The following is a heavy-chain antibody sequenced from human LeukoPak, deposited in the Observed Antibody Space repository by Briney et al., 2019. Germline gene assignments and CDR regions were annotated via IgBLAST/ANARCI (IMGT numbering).Heavy chain of an antibody. D-gene: IGHD2-15*01. CDR2: LRGDGET. CDR1: GFSFSNYA. J-gene: IGHJ4*02. CDR3: TRDFGGYCSGGSCYSGWSDY. V-gene: IGHV3-23*01. Sequence: PGGSLRLSCAASGFSFSNYAMSWVRQAPARGPEWVSSLRGDGETFYADSVKGRFTISRDNAKNSLFLQMNSLRAEDTAVYYCTRDFGGYCSGGSCYSGWSDYWGQGTLVTVSS.